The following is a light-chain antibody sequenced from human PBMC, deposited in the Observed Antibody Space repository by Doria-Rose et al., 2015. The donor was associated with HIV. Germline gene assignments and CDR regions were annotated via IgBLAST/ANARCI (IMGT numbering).Light chain of an antibody. CDR2: EVT. CDR3: SSYPGYGAHVV. J-gene: IGLJ2*01. Sequence: QSALIQPASVSGSPGQSITISCTGTSSDIGTYNPVSWYQQHPDKAPKLIIYEVTKRPSGASNRFSGSKSGNTASLTISGLQAEDEADYYCSSYPGYGAHVVFGGGTKLTVL. CDR1: SSDIGTYNP. V-gene: IGLV2-23*02.